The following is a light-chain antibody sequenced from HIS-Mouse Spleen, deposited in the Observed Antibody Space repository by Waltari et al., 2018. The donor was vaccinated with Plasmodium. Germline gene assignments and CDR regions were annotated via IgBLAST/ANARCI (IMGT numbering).Light chain of an antibody. CDR1: QSVSSN. V-gene: IGKV3-15*01. Sequence: EIVMTQSPATLSVSPGERATLSCRASQSVSSNLAWYQQKPGQASRLLIYGASTRPTGIPARFSGSGSGTEFTLTISSLQSEDFAVYYCQQYNNWSFTFGPGTKVDIK. CDR2: GAS. CDR3: QQYNNWSFT. J-gene: IGKJ3*01.